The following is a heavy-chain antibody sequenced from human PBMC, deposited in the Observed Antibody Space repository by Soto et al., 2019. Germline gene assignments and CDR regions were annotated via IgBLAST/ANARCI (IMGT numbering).Heavy chain of an antibody. CDR1: GFTFSTYS. D-gene: IGHD6-13*01. J-gene: IGHJ4*02. CDR2: ITGSGTTV. Sequence: EVHLVESGGGLVQPGGSLRLSCAASGFTFSTYSLNWVRQAPGKGLEWVSYITGSGTTVYYADSVRGRFTIFRDNAKNSLYLQMNSLRDDDTAVYYCARGSSNWAYYFDFWGQGTLVTVSS. V-gene: IGHV3-48*02. CDR3: ARGSSNWAYYFDF.